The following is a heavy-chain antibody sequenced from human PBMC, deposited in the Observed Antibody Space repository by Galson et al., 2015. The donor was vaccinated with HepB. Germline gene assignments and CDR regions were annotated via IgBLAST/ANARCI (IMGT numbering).Heavy chain of an antibody. Sequence: SLRLSCAASGFTFSTYSMNWVRQAPGKGLEWVSSISGTSSYIYYADSVKGRFTISRDNAKNSLYLQTNSLRAEDTAVYYCARAYYFDTSGYYYWGQGTLVTVSS. J-gene: IGHJ4*02. CDR2: ISGTSSYI. D-gene: IGHD3-22*01. CDR1: GFTFSTYS. CDR3: ARAYYFDTSGYYY. V-gene: IGHV3-21*01.